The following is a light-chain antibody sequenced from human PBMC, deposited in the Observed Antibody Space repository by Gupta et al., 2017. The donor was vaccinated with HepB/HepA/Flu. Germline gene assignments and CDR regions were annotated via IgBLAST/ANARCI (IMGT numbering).Light chain of an antibody. CDR2: DAT. J-gene: IGKJ2*01. V-gene: IGKV1-17*01. CDR1: QDIRND. Sequence: DIHMTQSPSSLSASVGDRVTITCRASQDIRNDLGWYQQKPGKAPKRLIYDATSLQGGVPSRFSGSGSGTEFTLTISILQPEDFASYYCRQHNNYPNTFGQGTKLEIK. CDR3: RQHNNYPNT.